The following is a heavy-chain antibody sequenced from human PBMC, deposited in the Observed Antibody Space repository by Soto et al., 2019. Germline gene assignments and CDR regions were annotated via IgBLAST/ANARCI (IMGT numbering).Heavy chain of an antibody. V-gene: IGHV1-3*01. J-gene: IGHJ6*02. D-gene: IGHD2-21*02. CDR2: INAGNGNT. Sequence: QVQLVQSGAEVKKPGASVKVSCKASGYTFSSYAMHWVRQAPGQRLEWMGWINAGNGNTKYSQKFQGRVTITRDTSARTAYMELSSLGSEDTAVYYWASEYCGGDCYSAARYGMDVWGQGTTVTVSS. CDR3: ASEYCGGDCYSAARYGMDV. CDR1: GYTFSSYA.